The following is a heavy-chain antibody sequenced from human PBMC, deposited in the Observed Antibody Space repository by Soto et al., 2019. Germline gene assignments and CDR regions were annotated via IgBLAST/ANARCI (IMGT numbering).Heavy chain of an antibody. CDR3: ARLASSGWPSYYYYGMDV. D-gene: IGHD6-19*01. V-gene: IGHV4-4*07. Sequence: QVQLQESGPGLVKPSETLSLTCTVSGGSISSYYWSWIRQPAGKGLEWIGRIYTSGSTNYNPSLKSRVTMSVDTSKNQFSLKLSSVTAADTAVYYCARLASSGWPSYYYYGMDVWGQGTTVTVSS. CDR2: IYTSGST. J-gene: IGHJ6*02. CDR1: GGSISSYY.